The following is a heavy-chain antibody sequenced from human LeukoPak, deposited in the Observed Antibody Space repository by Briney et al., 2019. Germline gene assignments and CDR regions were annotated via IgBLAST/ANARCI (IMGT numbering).Heavy chain of an antibody. V-gene: IGHV3-74*01. CDR2: INSDGSSI. CDR3: ARGITADY. J-gene: IGHJ4*02. D-gene: IGHD3-3*01. Sequence: GGSLRLSCTASGFTFSSYWMHWVRQAPGKGLVWVSRINSDGSSITYADSVKGRFTISRDNAKNTLYLQMNSLRADDTAVYYRARGITADYWGQGTLVTVSS. CDR1: GFTFSSYW.